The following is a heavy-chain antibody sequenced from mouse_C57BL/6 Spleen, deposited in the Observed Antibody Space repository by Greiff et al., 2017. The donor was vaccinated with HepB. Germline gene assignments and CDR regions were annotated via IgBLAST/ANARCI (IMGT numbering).Heavy chain of an antibody. CDR1: GYTFTSYW. CDR3: ARGGYSNYRLAY. CDR2: IYPSDSET. J-gene: IGHJ3*01. V-gene: IGHV1-61*01. D-gene: IGHD2-5*01. Sequence: QVQLQQPGAELVRPGSSVKLSCKASGYTFTSYWMDWVKQRPGQGLEWIGNIYPSDSETHYNQKFKDKATLTVDKSSSTAYMQLSSLTSEDSAVYYCARGGYSNYRLAYWGQGTLVTVSA.